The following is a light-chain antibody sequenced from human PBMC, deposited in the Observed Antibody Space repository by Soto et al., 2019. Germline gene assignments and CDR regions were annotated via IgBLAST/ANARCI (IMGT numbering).Light chain of an antibody. CDR2: AAS. V-gene: IGKV1-9*01. Sequence: IQLTQSPSSLSASVGDRVTITCRASQGISSYLAWYQQKPGKAPKLLIYAASTFQSGVPSRFSGSGSGTDFTLTISSLQPDDFATYYCQHLNSYPPLFGGGTKVEIK. CDR1: QGISSY. J-gene: IGKJ4*01. CDR3: QHLNSYPPL.